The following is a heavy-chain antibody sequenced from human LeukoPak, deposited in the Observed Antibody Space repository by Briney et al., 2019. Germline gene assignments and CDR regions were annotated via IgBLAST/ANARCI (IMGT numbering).Heavy chain of an antibody. D-gene: IGHD2-15*01. Sequence: SETLSLTCSVSGGSISSYYWSWIRQPPGKGLEWIGYIYYSGSINYNPSPKSRVTISVDTSKNQLSLKLSSVTAADTAVYYCVVGHNYFDYWGQGTLVTVSS. CDR3: VVGHNYFDY. CDR1: GGSISSYY. J-gene: IGHJ4*02. CDR2: IYYSGSI. V-gene: IGHV4-59*01.